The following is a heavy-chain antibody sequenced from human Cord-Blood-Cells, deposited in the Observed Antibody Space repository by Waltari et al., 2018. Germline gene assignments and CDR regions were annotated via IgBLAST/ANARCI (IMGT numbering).Heavy chain of an antibody. D-gene: IGHD1-26*01. CDR2: FIPSLCTA. CDR1: GGTFSSYA. CDR3: ARDALYSGSYWYFDL. Sequence: QVQLVQSGAEVKKPGSSVKVSCKASGGTFSSYAISWVRQDPGQGLEWMGVFIPSLCTANYAQKFQGRVTITADEATSTAYMELCSLRSEDTAVYDGARDALYSGSYWYFDLWGRGTLVTVSS. J-gene: IGHJ2*01. V-gene: IGHV1-69*01.